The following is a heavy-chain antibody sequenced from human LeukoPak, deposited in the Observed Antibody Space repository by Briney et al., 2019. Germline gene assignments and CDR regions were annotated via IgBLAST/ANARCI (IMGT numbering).Heavy chain of an antibody. Sequence: SETLSLTCAVYGGSISGYYWSWIGQPQGKGLEWIGEINHSGSTNYNPSLKSRVTISVDTSKNQFSLKLSSVTAADTAAYYCARLTAAPGTWYYGMDVWGKGATVTVSS. D-gene: IGHD6-13*01. V-gene: IGHV4-34*01. CDR2: INHSGST. CDR1: GGSISGYY. CDR3: ARLTAAPGTWYYGMDV. J-gene: IGHJ6*04.